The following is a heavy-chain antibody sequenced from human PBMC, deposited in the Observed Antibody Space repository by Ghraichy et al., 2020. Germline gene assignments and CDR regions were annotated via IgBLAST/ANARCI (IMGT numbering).Heavy chain of an antibody. D-gene: IGHD2-2*02. CDR1: GFTFSSYE. V-gene: IGHV3-48*03. J-gene: IGHJ5*02. Sequence: LSLTCAASGFTFSSYEMNWVRQAPGKGLEWVSYISSSGSTIYYADSVKGRFTISRDNAKNSLYLQMNSLRAEDTAVYYCASFHRYCSSTSCYTARWFDPWGQGTLVTVSS. CDR2: ISSSGSTI. CDR3: ASFHRYCSSTSCYTARWFDP.